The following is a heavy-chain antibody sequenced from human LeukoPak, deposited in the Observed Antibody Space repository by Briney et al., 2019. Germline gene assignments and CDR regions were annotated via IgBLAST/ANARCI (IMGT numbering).Heavy chain of an antibody. J-gene: IGHJ4*02. CDR2: IHHSGGT. Sequence: SETLSLTCAVSGGSVSRNWWSWVRQPPGKGLEWIGEIHHSGGTNYNPSLKSRVTMSLDKSNNQFSLKLSSVTAADTAVYYCARHSLPPRRWLQHIGGHFDYWGQGTLVTVSS. CDR3: ARHSLPPRRWLQHIGGHFDY. D-gene: IGHD5-24*01. CDR1: GGSVSRNW. V-gene: IGHV4-4*02.